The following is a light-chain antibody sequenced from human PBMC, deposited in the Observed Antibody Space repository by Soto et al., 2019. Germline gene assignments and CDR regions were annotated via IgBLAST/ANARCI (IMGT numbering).Light chain of an antibody. V-gene: IGLV1-44*01. CDR1: SSNIGSNT. CDR3: AACDDSLNGVV. CDR2: SNN. Sequence: QSVLTQPPSASGTPGQRVTISCSGSSSNIGSNTVNWYQQLPGTAPKLLIYSNNQPPSGVPDRFSGSKSGTSASLAISGLQSEDEADYYCAACDDSLNGVVFGGGTKLTVL. J-gene: IGLJ2*01.